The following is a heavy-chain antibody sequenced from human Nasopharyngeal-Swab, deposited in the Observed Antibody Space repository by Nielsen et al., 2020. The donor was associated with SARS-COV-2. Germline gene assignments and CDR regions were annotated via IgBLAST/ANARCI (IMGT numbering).Heavy chain of an antibody. V-gene: IGHV4-30-4*01. CDR3: ARRPGGIAAAGDAFDI. D-gene: IGHD6-13*01. J-gene: IGHJ3*02. CDR2: IYYSGST. Sequence: WIRQPPGKGLEWIGYIYYSGSTYYNPSLKSRVTISVDTSKNQFSLKLSSVTAADTAVYYCARRPGGIAAAGDAFDIWGQGTMVT.